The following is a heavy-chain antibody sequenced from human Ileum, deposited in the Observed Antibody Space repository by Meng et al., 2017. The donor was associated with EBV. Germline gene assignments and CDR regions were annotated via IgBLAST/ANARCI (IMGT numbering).Heavy chain of an antibody. Sequence: VQLHESGPRLVKPSGTRSLTCSVSDDSTIRSNWWSWVRQPPGKGLEWIGEILHAGVTNYNPSLKSRVSMSVDRSRIQASLNLNSVTAADTAIYYCARGEDYTWDVWGQGILVTVSS. CDR3: ARGEDYTWDV. CDR1: DDSTIRSNW. D-gene: IGHD3-16*01. V-gene: IGHV4-4*02. CDR2: ILHAGVT. J-gene: IGHJ4*02.